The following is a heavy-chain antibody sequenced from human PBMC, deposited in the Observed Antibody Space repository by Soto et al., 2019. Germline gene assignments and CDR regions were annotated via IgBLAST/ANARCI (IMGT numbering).Heavy chain of an antibody. D-gene: IGHD6-13*01. CDR1: GFTFSSYA. Sequence: PGGSLRLSCAASGFTFSSYAMSWVRQAPGKGLEWVSAISGSGGSTYYADSVEGRFTISRDNSKNTLYLQMNSLRAEDTAVYYCAKAPEGRSWYSFDYWGQGTLVTVSS. CDR2: ISGSGGST. J-gene: IGHJ4*02. CDR3: AKAPEGRSWYSFDY. V-gene: IGHV3-23*01.